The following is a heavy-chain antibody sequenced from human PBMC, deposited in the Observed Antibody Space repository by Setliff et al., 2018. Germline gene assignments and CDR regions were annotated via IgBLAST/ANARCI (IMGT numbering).Heavy chain of an antibody. CDR3: ARGPHSGTYWGTRPLGLDY. Sequence: SETLSLTCAVSGGPTIGYYWTWIRQAPGKGLEWIGYIHPWGGSSESTNYSPSLKSRITISLDKSKSQFPLKLTSVTVADTAVYYCARGPHSGTYWGTRPLGLDYWGQGSLVTVSS. D-gene: IGHD1-26*01. CDR2: IHPWGGSSEST. J-gene: IGHJ4*02. V-gene: IGHV4-59*08. CDR1: GGPTIGYY.